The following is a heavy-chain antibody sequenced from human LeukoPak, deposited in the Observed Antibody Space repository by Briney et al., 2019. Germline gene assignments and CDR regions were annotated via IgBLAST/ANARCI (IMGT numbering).Heavy chain of an antibody. CDR3: ARASYSYDINGWVPFDY. D-gene: IGHD3-22*01. Sequence: SETLSLTCTVSGDSISSGDYYWSWFRQPAGKGLEWIRRIHTSGSTNYNPSLKSRVSLSVDTSGNQFSLKLSSLTAADTAVYYCARASYSYDINGWVPFDYWGQGTLVTVSS. V-gene: IGHV4-61*02. CDR2: IHTSGST. CDR1: GDSISSGDYY. J-gene: IGHJ4*02.